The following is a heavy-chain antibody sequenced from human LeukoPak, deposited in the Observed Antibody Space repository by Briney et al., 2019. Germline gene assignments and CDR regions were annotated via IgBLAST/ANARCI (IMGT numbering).Heavy chain of an antibody. CDR2: IYYSGST. Sequence: SETLSPTCTVSGGSISSYYWSWIRQPPGKGLEWIGYIYYSGSTNYNPSLKSRVTISVDTSKNQFSLKLTSVTATDTAVYYCARQDYSGTYLFDYWGQGTLVTVSS. J-gene: IGHJ4*02. CDR1: GGSISSYY. CDR3: ARQDYSGTYLFDY. V-gene: IGHV4-59*08. D-gene: IGHD1-26*01.